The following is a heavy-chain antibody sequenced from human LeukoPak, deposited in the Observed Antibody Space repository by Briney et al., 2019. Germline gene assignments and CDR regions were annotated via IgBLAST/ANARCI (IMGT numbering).Heavy chain of an antibody. D-gene: IGHD2-2*01. CDR3: VACSSASCYGDRFDP. CDR1: GFTFASYA. Sequence: PGGSLRLSCAASGFTFASYAMTWVRQAPGKGLEWVSSISADGSTYYADSVKGRFTISRDNSRATFFLEMNSLRAEDTALYYCVACSSASCYGDRFDPWGQGTLVTVSS. J-gene: IGHJ5*02. V-gene: IGHV3-23*01. CDR2: ISADGST.